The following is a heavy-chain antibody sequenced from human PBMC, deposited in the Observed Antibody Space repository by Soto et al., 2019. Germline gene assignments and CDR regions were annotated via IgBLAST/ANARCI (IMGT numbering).Heavy chain of an antibody. V-gene: IGHV3-9*01. CDR3: AKDAGYRSGYPNWFDP. J-gene: IGHJ5*02. Sequence: GGSLRLSCAASGFTFDDYAMHWVRQAPGKGLEWVSGISWNSGSIGYADSVKGRFTISRDNAKNSLYLQMNSLRAEDTALYYCAKDAGYRSGYPNWFDPWGQGTLVTVSS. D-gene: IGHD3-3*01. CDR1: GFTFDDYA. CDR2: ISWNSGSI.